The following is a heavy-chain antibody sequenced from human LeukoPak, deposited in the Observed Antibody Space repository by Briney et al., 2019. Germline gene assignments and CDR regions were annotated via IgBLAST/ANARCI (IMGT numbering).Heavy chain of an antibody. V-gene: IGHV4-39*07. Sequence: SETLSLTCTVSGGSISSSSYYWGWIRQPPGKGLEWIGSIYYSGSTYYNPSLKSRVTISVDTSKNQFSLKLSSVTAADTAVYYCARAGYSSSWSVVRGGFDPWGQGTPVTVSS. D-gene: IGHD6-13*01. CDR3: ARAGYSSSWSVVRGGFDP. CDR1: GGSISSSSYY. CDR2: IYYSGST. J-gene: IGHJ5*02.